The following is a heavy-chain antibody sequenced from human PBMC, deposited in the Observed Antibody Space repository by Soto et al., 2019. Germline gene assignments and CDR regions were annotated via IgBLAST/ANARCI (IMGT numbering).Heavy chain of an antibody. CDR2: ISGGGDDT. CDR3: ATKSLQSITLPALYYFDY. D-gene: IGHD1-20*01. J-gene: IGHJ4*02. CDR1: GFTFGNYA. Sequence: EVQLLESGGGLVQPGGSLRLSCAASGFTFGNYAFSWVRQAPGKGLEWVSVISGGGDDTYYQDSVKGRFTTSRDNSKNTVYLQMNSLRAEDTAVYYCATKSLQSITLPALYYFDYWGQGTLVTVSS. V-gene: IGHV3-23*01.